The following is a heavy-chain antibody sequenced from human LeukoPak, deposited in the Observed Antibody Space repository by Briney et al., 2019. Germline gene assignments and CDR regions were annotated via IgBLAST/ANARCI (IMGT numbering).Heavy chain of an antibody. CDR1: GFTVSSNY. CDR3: ARGCSGGSCYSFMPFDY. J-gene: IGHJ4*02. D-gene: IGHD2-15*01. CDR2: ISSSSYI. V-gene: IGHV3-21*01. Sequence: PGGSLRLSCAASGFTVSSNYMSWVRQAPGKGLEWVSSISSSSYIYYADSVKGRFTISRDNAKNSLYLQMNSLRAEDTAVYYCARGCSGGSCYSFMPFDYWGQGTLVTVSS.